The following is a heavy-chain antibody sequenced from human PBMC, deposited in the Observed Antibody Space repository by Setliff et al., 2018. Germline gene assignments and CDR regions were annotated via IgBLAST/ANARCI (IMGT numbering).Heavy chain of an antibody. CDR1: GGSISTTDYY. D-gene: IGHD3-16*01. CDR2: VYYSGNT. Sequence: SETLSLTCTVSGGSISTTDYYWGWIRQPPGKGLEWIGCVYYSGNTYYSPSLKSRVTMFVDTSKNQFSLMLYSVTAADTAIYYCAKIGSSLDYWGQGILVTVSS. J-gene: IGHJ4*02. CDR3: AKIGSSLDY. V-gene: IGHV4-39*07.